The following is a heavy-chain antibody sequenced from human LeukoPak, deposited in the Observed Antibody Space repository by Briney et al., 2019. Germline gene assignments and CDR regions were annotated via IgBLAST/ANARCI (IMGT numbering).Heavy chain of an antibody. CDR1: GFTFSSYS. J-gene: IGHJ4*02. CDR2: ISSSSTTI. CDR3: VKDDGWVQYAN. Sequence: PGGSLRLSCAASGFTFSSYSMMWVRQALGKGLEWVSYISSSSTTIYYADSVKGRFIISRDNSKNTVYLQMNSLSAEDAAVYYCVKDDGWVQYANWGQGTLVTVSS. V-gene: IGHV3-48*01. D-gene: IGHD5-24*01.